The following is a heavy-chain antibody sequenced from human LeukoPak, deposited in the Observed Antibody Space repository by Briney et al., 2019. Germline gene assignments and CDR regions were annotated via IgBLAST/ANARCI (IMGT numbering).Heavy chain of an antibody. Sequence: PSETLSLTCAVYGGSFSGYYWSWIRQPPGKGLEWIGEINHSGSTNYNPSLKSRVTISVDTSKNQFSLKLSSVTAADMAVYYCARRGGWFDPWGQGTLVTVSS. J-gene: IGHJ5*02. D-gene: IGHD2-15*01. CDR2: INHSGST. CDR3: ARRGGWFDP. CDR1: GGSFSGYY. V-gene: IGHV4-34*01.